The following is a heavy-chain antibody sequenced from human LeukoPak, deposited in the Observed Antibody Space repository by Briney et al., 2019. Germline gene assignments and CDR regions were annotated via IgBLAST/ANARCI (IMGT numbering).Heavy chain of an antibody. Sequence: PSETLSLTCAVSGGSIISGNWWSWVRQPPGKGLEWIGEIYHSGRTNYNPSLKSRVTISLDKSKNHFSLNLSSVTAADTAVYYCVRDLVVRGVNYYYMDVWGKGTTVTISS. CDR2: IYHSGRT. V-gene: IGHV4-4*02. J-gene: IGHJ6*03. CDR1: GGSIISGNW. CDR3: VRDLVVRGVNYYYMDV. D-gene: IGHD3-10*01.